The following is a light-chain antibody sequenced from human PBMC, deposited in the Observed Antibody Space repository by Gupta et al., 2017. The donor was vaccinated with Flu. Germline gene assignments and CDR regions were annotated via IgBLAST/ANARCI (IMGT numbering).Light chain of an antibody. V-gene: IGKV3-15*01. Sequence: PATLSVSPGERATLSCRASQSISTYLAWYQQKPGQAPRLLIYGASTRATGTPARFSGSGSGTEFTLTISSLQSEDFAVYYCQQDNKWPPSFGGGTKVEIK. J-gene: IGKJ4*01. CDR1: QSISTY. CDR3: QQDNKWPPS. CDR2: GAS.